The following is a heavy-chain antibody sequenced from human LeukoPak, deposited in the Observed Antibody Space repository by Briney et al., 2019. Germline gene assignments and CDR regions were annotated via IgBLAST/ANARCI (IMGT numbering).Heavy chain of an antibody. D-gene: IGHD6-19*01. CDR2: ISYDGSNK. Sequence: HPGRSLRLSCAASGFTFSSYAMHWVRQAPGKGLEGVAVISYDGSNKYYADSVKGRFTISRDNSKNTLYLQMNSLRAEDTAVYYCARDVGPIAVAGRFDYWGQGTLVTVSS. J-gene: IGHJ4*02. CDR1: GFTFSSYA. CDR3: ARDVGPIAVAGRFDY. V-gene: IGHV3-30*04.